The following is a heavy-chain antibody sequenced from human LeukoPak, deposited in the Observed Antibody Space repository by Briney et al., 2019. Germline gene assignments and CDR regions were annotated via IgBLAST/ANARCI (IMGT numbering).Heavy chain of an antibody. CDR3: ARILGYEDY. D-gene: IGHD5-12*01. V-gene: IGHV2-70*04. Sequence: SGPTLVNPTQTLTLTFTFSGFSLSTRGMRVSWIRQPPGKALEWLARIDWDDDKFYSTSLKTRLTMSKDTTKNQVVLTMTNMDPVDTATYYCARILGYEDYWGQGTLVTVSS. J-gene: IGHJ4*02. CDR2: IDWDDDK. CDR1: GFSLSTRGMR.